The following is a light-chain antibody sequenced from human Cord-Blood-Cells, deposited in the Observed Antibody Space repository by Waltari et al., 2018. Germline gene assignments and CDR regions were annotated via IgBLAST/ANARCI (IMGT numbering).Light chain of an antibody. Sequence: QSALTQPASVSGSPGQSLTISCTGTSSDVGGYNSVPWYQQHPGKAPKLMIYDVSKRPSGVSNRFSGSKSGNTASLTISGLQAEDEADYYCSSYTSSSTWVFGGGTKLTVL. CDR3: SSYTSSSTWV. CDR2: DVS. CDR1: SSDVGGYNS. J-gene: IGLJ3*02. V-gene: IGLV2-14*01.